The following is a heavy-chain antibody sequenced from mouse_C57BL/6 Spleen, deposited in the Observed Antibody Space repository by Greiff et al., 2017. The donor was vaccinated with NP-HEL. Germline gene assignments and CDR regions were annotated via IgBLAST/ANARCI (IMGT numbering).Heavy chain of an antibody. CDR2: ISSGGDYL. V-gene: IGHV5-9-1*02. J-gene: IGHJ4*01. CDR3: TRDDYDRGDCCAMDY. D-gene: IGHD2-4*01. Sequence: EVHLVESGEGLVKPGGSLKLSCAASGFTFSSYAMSWVRQTPEKRLEWVAYISSGGDYLYYADTVKGRFTISRDNARNTLYLQMSSLKSEDTAMYYCTRDDYDRGDCCAMDYWGQGTSVTVSS. CDR1: GFTFSSYA.